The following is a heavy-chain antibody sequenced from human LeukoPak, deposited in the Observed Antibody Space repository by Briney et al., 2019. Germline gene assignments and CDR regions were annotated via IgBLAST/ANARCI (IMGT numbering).Heavy chain of an antibody. Sequence: SETLSLTCTVSGGSLRSDNHYWAWIRQPPGQRLEWIGSVYYSGSTYYNPSLKSRVTISADTSKSQFSLIVSSVTAADTAVYYCARHPVGATSNWFDPWGQGTLVTVSS. D-gene: IGHD1-26*01. CDR1: GGSLRSDNHY. CDR2: VYYSGST. V-gene: IGHV4-39*01. J-gene: IGHJ5*02. CDR3: ARHPVGATSNWFDP.